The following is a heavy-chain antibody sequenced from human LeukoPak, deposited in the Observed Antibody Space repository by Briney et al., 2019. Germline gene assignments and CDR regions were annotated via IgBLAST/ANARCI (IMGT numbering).Heavy chain of an antibody. CDR2: INHSGST. D-gene: IGHD6-6*01. Sequence: SETLSLTCAVYGGSFSGYYWSWIRQPPGKGLEWIGEINHSGSTNYNPSLKSRVTISVDTSKSQFSLKLRSVTAADTAVYYCARQKGDSSSGLFDPWGQGTLVTVSS. J-gene: IGHJ5*02. CDR3: ARQKGDSSSGLFDP. CDR1: GGSFSGYY. V-gene: IGHV4-34*01.